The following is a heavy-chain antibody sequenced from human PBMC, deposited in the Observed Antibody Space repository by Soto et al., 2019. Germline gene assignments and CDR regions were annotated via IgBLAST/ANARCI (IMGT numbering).Heavy chain of an antibody. V-gene: IGHV1-18*01. CDR3: ARDGLRYFDWLLYNTPYFDY. D-gene: IGHD3-9*01. CDR2: ISAYNGNT. CDR1: GYTFTSYG. J-gene: IGHJ4*02. Sequence: ASVKVSCKASGYTFTSYGISWVRQAPGQGLEWMGWISAYNGNTNYAQKLQGRVTMTTDTSTSTAYMELRSLRSDDTAVYYCARDGLRYFDWLLYNTPYFDYWGQGTLVTVSS.